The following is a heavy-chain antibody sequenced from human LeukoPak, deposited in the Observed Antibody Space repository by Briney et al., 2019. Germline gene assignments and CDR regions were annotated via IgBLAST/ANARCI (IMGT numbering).Heavy chain of an antibody. CDR2: IWHDGSPT. CDR3: VTHYKWDLLVHAFDF. CDR1: GIPFKKYG. J-gene: IGHJ3*01. Sequence: PGGSLRLSCAVSGIPFKKYGMHWVRQAPGKGLEGVAAIWHDGSPTMYADSAKGRFTISRDDSKNMLYLQMNSLRAEDTAEYYCVTHYKWDLLVHAFDFWGQGTRVTVSS. V-gene: IGHV3-33*01. D-gene: IGHD1-26*01.